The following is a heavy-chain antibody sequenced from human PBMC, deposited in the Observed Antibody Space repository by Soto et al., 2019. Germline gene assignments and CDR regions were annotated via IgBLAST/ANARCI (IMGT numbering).Heavy chain of an antibody. V-gene: IGHV4-34*01. D-gene: IGHD3-22*01. CDR3: ARGFRPGYYIYTSAFDI. Sequence: NPSETLSLTCAVYGGSFSGYYWSWIRQPPGKGLEWIGEINHSGSTNYNPSLKSRVTISVDTSKNQFSLKLSSVTAADTAVYYCARGFRPGYYIYTSAFDIWGQGTMVTVSS. CDR2: INHSGST. CDR1: GGSFSGYY. J-gene: IGHJ3*02.